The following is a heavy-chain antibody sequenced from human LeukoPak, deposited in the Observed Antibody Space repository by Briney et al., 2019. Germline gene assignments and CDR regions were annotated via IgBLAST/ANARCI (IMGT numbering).Heavy chain of an antibody. D-gene: IGHD3-22*01. Sequence: SQTLSLTCTVSGGSISSGGYYWSWIRQPAGKGLEWIGRIYTSGSTNYNPSLKSRVTISVDTSKNQFSLKLSSVTAADTAVYYCARDTYYYDSSGYYYREYMDVWGKGTTVTVSS. J-gene: IGHJ6*03. CDR1: GGSISSGGYY. CDR2: IYTSGST. V-gene: IGHV4-61*02. CDR3: ARDTYYYDSSGYYYREYMDV.